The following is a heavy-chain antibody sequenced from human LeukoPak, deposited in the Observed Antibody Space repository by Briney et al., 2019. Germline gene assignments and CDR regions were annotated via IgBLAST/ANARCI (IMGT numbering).Heavy chain of an antibody. Sequence: SETLSLTCAVYGGSFSGYYWSWIRQPPGKGLEWIGEINHSGSTNYNPSLKSRVTISVDTSKNQFSLKLSSVTAADTAVYYCARGTGPDYSSYYNWFDPWGQGTLVTVSS. J-gene: IGHJ5*02. CDR1: GGSFSGYY. CDR2: INHSGST. CDR3: ARGTGPDYSSYYNWFDP. V-gene: IGHV4-34*01. D-gene: IGHD4-4*01.